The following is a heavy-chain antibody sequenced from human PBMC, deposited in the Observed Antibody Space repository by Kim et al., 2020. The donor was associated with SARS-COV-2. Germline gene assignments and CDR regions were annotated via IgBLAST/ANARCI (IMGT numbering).Heavy chain of an antibody. Sequence: YADAVKGRFTISRDNAKNTRYLQMNSLRAEDTAVYYCARRQFTSGWYYFDYWGQGTLVTVSS. J-gene: IGHJ4*02. V-gene: IGHV3-74*01. CDR3: ARRQFTSGWYYFDY. D-gene: IGHD6-19*01.